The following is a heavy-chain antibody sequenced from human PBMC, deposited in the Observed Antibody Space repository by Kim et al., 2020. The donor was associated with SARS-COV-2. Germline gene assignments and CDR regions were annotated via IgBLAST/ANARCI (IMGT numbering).Heavy chain of an antibody. CDR3: ARSREKSFDY. Sequence: GGSLRLSCAASGFSFSSRGMHWVRQAPGKGLEWVAVISDDETYKNYGDSVKGRFTISRDNSKNTVVLQMNSPGVEDTAVYYCARSREKSFDYWGQGTLVTVSS. V-gene: IGHV3-30*03. J-gene: IGHJ4*02. CDR2: ISDDETYK. CDR1: GFSFSSRG.